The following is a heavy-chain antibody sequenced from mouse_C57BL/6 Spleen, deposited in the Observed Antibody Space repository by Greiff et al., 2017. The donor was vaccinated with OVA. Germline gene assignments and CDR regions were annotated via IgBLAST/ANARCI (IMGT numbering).Heavy chain of an antibody. J-gene: IGHJ1*03. CDR3: ARTTPYWYFDV. Sequence: VQLQQSGAELARPGASVKTSCKASGYTFTSYTMHWVKQRPGQGLEWIGYINPSSGYTKYNQKFKDKATLTADKSSSTAYMQLSSLTSEDSAVYYCARTTPYWYFDVWGTGTTVTVSS. CDR2: INPSSGYT. D-gene: IGHD4-1*02. CDR1: GYTFTSYT. V-gene: IGHV1-4*01.